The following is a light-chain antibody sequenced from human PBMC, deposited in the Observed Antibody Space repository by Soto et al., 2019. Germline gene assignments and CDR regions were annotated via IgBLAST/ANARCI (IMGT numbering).Light chain of an antibody. V-gene: IGKV1-9*01. CDR2: AAS. CDR3: QHLNSYPWT. J-gene: IGKJ3*01. CDR1: QGISSS. Sequence: DIQLTQSPPFLSASVGDRVTITCRASQGISSSLAWYQQKPGNAPNLLIYAASTLQSGVPSRFSGSGSGTEFTLTISSLQPEDFATYCCQHLNSYPWTFGPGTKVDFK.